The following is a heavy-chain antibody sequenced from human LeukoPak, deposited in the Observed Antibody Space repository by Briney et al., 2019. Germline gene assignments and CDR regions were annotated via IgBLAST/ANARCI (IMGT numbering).Heavy chain of an antibody. V-gene: IGHV3-23*01. CDR3: AKSRSGSANWALQIFDN. Sequence: TGGSLRLSCAASGFTFSSYAMSWVRQAPGKGLEWVSAISGSGGSTYYADSVKGRFTISRDNSKNTLYLQVNSLRAEDTAVYFCAKSRSGSANWALQIFDNWGQGTLVTVSS. D-gene: IGHD1-1*01. J-gene: IGHJ4*02. CDR1: GFTFSSYA. CDR2: ISGSGGST.